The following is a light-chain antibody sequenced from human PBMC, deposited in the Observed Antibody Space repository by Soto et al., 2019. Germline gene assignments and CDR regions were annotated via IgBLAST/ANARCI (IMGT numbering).Light chain of an antibody. Sequence: PMTQSPSSLSASVGDRVTITCRASQRITTYLNWYQQKPGKAPKLLIFTAATLQGGVPSRFSGSGSGTDFTLTITTLQPEDFATYFCQQSYSTPYTFGQGTKVEIK. J-gene: IGKJ2*01. CDR3: QQSYSTPYT. V-gene: IGKV1-39*01. CDR1: QRITTY. CDR2: TAA.